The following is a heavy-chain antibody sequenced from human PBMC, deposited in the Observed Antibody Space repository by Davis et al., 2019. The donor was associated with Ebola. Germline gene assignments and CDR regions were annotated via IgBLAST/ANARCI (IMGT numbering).Heavy chain of an antibody. CDR1: GGSFSGYY. V-gene: IGHV4-59*10. D-gene: IGHD6-6*01. CDR2: IYTSGST. Sequence: SETLSLTCAVYGGSFSGYYWSWIRQPAGKGLEWIGCIYTSGSTNYNPSLKSRVTMSVDTSKNQFSLKLSSVTAADTAVYYCARAMGRVAARPSNWFDPWGQGTLVTVSS. CDR3: ARAMGRVAARPSNWFDP. J-gene: IGHJ5*02.